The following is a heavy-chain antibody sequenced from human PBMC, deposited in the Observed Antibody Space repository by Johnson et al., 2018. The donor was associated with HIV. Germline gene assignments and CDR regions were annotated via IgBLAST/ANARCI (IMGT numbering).Heavy chain of an antibody. CDR3: ARGKYCTNGVCYTKGAFDI. V-gene: IGHV3-30-3*01. CDR1: GFTFSSYA. J-gene: IGHJ3*02. CDR2: ISYDGSNK. D-gene: IGHD2-8*01. Sequence: QVQLVESGGGVVQPGRSLRLSCAASGFTFSSYAMHWVRQAPGTGLEWAAVISYDGSNKYYAGSGKGRFTVSSDNSQNTLYLQMNSLRGEDTALYYCARGKYCTNGVCYTKGAFDIWGQGTMVTVSS.